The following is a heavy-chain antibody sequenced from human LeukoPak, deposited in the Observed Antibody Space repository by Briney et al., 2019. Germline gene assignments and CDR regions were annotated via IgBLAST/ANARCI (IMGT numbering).Heavy chain of an antibody. CDR2: ISYDGSNK. CDR3: AKDRGCGGDCSTDPHYYYYYYGMDV. J-gene: IGHJ6*02. CDR1: GFTFSSYA. D-gene: IGHD2-21*02. Sequence: GGSLRLSCAASGFTFSSYAMHWVRQAPGKGLEWVAVISYDGSNKYYADSVKGRFTISRDNSKNTLYLQMNSLRAEDTAVYYCAKDRGCGGDCSTDPHYYYYYYGMDVWGQGTTVTVSS. V-gene: IGHV3-30-3*01.